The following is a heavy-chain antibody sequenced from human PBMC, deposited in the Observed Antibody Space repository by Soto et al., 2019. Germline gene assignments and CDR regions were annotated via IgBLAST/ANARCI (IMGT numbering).Heavy chain of an antibody. CDR3: AKDHTYYYDSSGSLD. Sequence: GGSLRLSCAASGFTFSTYGMSWVRQAPGKGLEWVSAISGSGGSTYYADSVKGRFTISRDNSKNTLYLQMNSLRADDTAVYYCAKDHTYYYDSSGSLDWGQGTLVTVSS. D-gene: IGHD3-22*01. V-gene: IGHV3-23*01. J-gene: IGHJ4*02. CDR2: ISGSGGST. CDR1: GFTFSTYG.